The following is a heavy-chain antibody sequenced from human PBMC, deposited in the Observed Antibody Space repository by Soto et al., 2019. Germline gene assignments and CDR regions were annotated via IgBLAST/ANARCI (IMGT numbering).Heavy chain of an antibody. CDR1: GGSISSSNW. D-gene: IGHD2-2*01. Sequence: PSETLSLTCAVSGGSISSSNWWSWVRQPPGKGLEWIGEIYHSGSTNYNPSLKSRVTISVDKSKNQFSLKLSSVTAADTAVYYCARLLLGYCSSTSCTRDVWGQGTTVTVSS. CDR3: ARLLLGYCSSTSCTRDV. V-gene: IGHV4-4*02. CDR2: IYHSGST. J-gene: IGHJ6*02.